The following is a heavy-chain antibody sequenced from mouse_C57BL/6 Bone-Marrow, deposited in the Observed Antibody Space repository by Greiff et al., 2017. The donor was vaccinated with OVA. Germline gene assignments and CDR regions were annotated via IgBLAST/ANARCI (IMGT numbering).Heavy chain of an antibody. D-gene: IGHD1-1*01. CDR1: GFSFTSYG. CDR3: ASGSSFAY. Sequence: VQRVESGPGLVQPSQSLSITCTVSGFSFTSYGVHWVRQSPGKGLEWLGVIWSGGSTDYNAAFISRLSISKDNYKGQVFFKMNSLQADDTAIYYCASGSSFAYWGQGTLVTVSA. CDR2: IWSGGST. J-gene: IGHJ3*01. V-gene: IGHV2-2*01.